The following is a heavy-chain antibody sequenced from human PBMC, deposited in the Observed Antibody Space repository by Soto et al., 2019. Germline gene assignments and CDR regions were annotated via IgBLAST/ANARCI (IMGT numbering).Heavy chain of an antibody. D-gene: IGHD1-20*01. CDR2: ISSSSSYI. J-gene: IGHJ4*02. V-gene: IGHV3-21*01. Sequence: EVQLVESGGGLVKPGGSLRLSCAASGFTFSSYSMNWVRQAPGKGLEWVSSISSSSSYIYYADSVKGRFTISRDNAKNSVYLQMNSLRGEDTAVYYCARNLVTGTLIDYWGQGTLVTVYS. CDR1: GFTFSSYS. CDR3: ARNLVTGTLIDY.